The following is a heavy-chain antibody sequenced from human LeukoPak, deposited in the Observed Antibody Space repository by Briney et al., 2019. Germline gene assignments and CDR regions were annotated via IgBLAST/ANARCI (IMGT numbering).Heavy chain of an antibody. J-gene: IGHJ4*02. CDR3: ARGRFGVVIDN. CDR2: ISSSGGST. CDR1: GFTFSSFA. Sequence: GGSLRLSCTGSGFTFSSFAMSWVRQAPGKGLEWVSGISSSGGSTYYADSVKGRFSISRDNSKNTLYLQMNSLRAEDTAVYFCARGRFGVVIDNWGQGTLVTVSS. D-gene: IGHD3-3*01. V-gene: IGHV3-23*01.